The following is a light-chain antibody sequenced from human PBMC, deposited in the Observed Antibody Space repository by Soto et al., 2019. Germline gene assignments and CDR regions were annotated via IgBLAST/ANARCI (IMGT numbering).Light chain of an antibody. CDR1: QSINNN. Sequence: EVVMTQSPATLSVSPGERATLSCRASQSINNNLAWYQRNPGQAPRLLIYGASTRATGIPARFSGSGSGTEFTLNISSLQSEDFAVYFCQQYDNWPLTFGGGTKVDVK. CDR3: QQYDNWPLT. CDR2: GAS. V-gene: IGKV3-15*01. J-gene: IGKJ4*01.